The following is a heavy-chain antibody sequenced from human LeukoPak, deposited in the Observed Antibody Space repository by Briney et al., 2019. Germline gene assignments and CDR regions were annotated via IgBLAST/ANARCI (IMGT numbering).Heavy chain of an antibody. CDR3: ARVGLGYCSSTSCYFDY. CDR1: GGTFSSYA. CDR2: IIPIFGTA. V-gene: IGHV1-69*13. D-gene: IGHD2-2*01. J-gene: IGHJ4*02. Sequence: ASVKVSCKASGGTFSSYAISWVRQAPGPGLEWMGGIIPIFGTANYAQKFQGRVTITADESTSTAYMELSRLRSEDTAVYYCARVGLGYCSSTSCYFDYWGQGTLVTVSS.